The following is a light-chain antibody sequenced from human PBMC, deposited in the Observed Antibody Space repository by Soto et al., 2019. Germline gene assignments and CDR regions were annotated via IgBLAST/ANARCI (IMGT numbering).Light chain of an antibody. Sequence: QSALTQPASVSGSPGQSITISCTGTSSDVGGYNYVSWYQQHPGKAPKLMIYDVSNRPAGVSNRFSGSKSGNTASLTISGLPDEDEADYYGSSYTSSSTRVFGTGTKLTVL. CDR3: SSYTSSSTRV. V-gene: IGLV2-14*01. CDR1: SSDVGGYNY. J-gene: IGLJ1*01. CDR2: DVS.